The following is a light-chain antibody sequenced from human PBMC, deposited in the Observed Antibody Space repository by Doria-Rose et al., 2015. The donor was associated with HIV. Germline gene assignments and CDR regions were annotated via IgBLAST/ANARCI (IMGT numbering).Light chain of an antibody. CDR1: QSVSSN. CDR3: QQRSNWPPIFT. J-gene: IGKJ3*01. CDR2: DAS. V-gene: IGKV3-11*01. Sequence: EIVLTQSPATLSLSPGERATLSCRASQSVSSNLAWYQQKPGQAPRLLIYDASNRATGIPARFSGSGSGTDFTHTISSLEPEDFAVYFCQQRSNWPPIFTFGPGTKV.